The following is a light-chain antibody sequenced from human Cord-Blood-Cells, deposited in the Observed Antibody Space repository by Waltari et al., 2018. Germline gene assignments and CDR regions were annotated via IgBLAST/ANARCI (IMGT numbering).Light chain of an antibody. CDR2: GAS. Sequence: EIVMTQSPATLPVSPGERATLSCRASKSVSSTLAWYQQKPGQAPRLLIYGASTRATGIPARFSGSGSGTEFTLTISSLQSEDFAVYYCQQYNNWPYTFGQGTKLEIK. J-gene: IGKJ2*01. CDR1: KSVSST. CDR3: QQYNNWPYT. V-gene: IGKV3-15*01.